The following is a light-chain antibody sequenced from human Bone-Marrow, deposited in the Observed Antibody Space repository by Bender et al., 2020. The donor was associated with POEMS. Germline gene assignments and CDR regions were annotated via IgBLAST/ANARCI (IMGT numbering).Light chain of an antibody. CDR3: QSYDNSLSGSWV. V-gene: IGLV1-40*01. Sequence: QSALTQPPSVSGSPGQSITISCTGNSSNIGAGYDVHWYQHLPGTAPKLLIYRNKNRPSGVPDRFSGSKSGTSASLAITGLQAEDEADYYCQSYDNSLSGSWVFGGGTKLTVL. CDR1: SSNIGAGYD. J-gene: IGLJ3*02. CDR2: RNK.